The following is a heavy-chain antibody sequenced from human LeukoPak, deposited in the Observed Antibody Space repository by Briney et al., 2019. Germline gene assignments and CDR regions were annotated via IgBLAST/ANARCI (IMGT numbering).Heavy chain of an antibody. D-gene: IGHD4-23*01. Sequence: SETLSLTCAVYGGSFSDYYWSWIRQPPGKGLEWIGYIYYSGNTNYNPSLKSRVTISVDTSKNQFSLRLSSVTAVDTAVYYCARAPLDAYGGNSAAFDIWGQGTMVTVSS. CDR2: IYYSGNT. CDR1: GGSFSDYY. J-gene: IGHJ3*02. CDR3: ARAPLDAYGGNSAAFDI. V-gene: IGHV4-59*01.